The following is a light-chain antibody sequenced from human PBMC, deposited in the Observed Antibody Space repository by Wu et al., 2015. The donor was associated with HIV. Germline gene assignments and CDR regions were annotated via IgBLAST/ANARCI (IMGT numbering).Light chain of an antibody. CDR2: ATS. Sequence: ETVLTQSPGTLSLSPGERTTLSCRASQSVSSRDLAWYQQKPGQAPRLLVYATSNRATGIPDRISGSGSGTLFTLTISRLEPEDSAVYFCQQYVSSPTFGQGTRLEIK. J-gene: IGKJ5*01. CDR1: QSVSSRD. CDR3: QQYVSSPT. V-gene: IGKV3-20*01.